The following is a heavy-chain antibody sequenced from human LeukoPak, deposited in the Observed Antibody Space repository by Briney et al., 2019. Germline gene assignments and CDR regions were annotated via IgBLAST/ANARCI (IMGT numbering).Heavy chain of an antibody. CDR1: GFTFSSYA. J-gene: IGHJ4*02. CDR2: MSYDGSNK. Sequence: GGSLRLSCAASGFTFSSYAMSWVRQAPGKGLEWVAVMSYDGSNKYYADSVKGRFTISRDDSKNTLYLQMNSLRVEDTAFYYCARDFCSGGNCYVDSWGQGTLVTVSS. CDR3: ARDFCSGGNCYVDS. D-gene: IGHD2-15*01. V-gene: IGHV3-30*03.